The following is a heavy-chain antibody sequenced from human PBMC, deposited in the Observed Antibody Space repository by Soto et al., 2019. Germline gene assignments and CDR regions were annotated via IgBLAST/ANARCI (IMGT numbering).Heavy chain of an antibody. CDR3: ARTDIVTTNGFDP. CDR2: INHGGST. J-gene: IGHJ5*02. CDR1: GESFIGYY. Sequence: QVHLQQWGAGLLKPSETLSLTCAVYGESFIGYYWTWIRQSPGKGLEWIGEINHGGSTNYNPSLKSRVTISIDTSKNQFSLKWTSVTAADTSVYYCARTDIVTTNGFDPWGQGTLVTVSS. D-gene: IGHD5-12*01. V-gene: IGHV4-34*01.